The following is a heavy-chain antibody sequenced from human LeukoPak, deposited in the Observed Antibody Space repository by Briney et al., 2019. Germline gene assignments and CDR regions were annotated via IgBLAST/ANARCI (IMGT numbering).Heavy chain of an antibody. CDR2: FDPEDGET. V-gene: IGHV1-24*01. Sequence: ASVKISCKVSGYTLTELSMHWVRQAPGKGLEWMGGFDPEDGETIYAQKFQGRVTMTEDTSTDTAYMELSSLRSEDTAVYYCARDLTRYCSSTSCHEAVAFDYWGQGTLVTVSS. CDR1: GYTLTELS. J-gene: IGHJ4*02. CDR3: ARDLTRYCSSTSCHEAVAFDY. D-gene: IGHD2-2*01.